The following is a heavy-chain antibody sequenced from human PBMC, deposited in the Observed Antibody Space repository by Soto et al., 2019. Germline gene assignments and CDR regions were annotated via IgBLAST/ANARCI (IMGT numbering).Heavy chain of an antibody. V-gene: IGHV3-33*01. J-gene: IGHJ6*02. D-gene: IGHD6-19*01. CDR1: GFTFSSYG. CDR3: ARDRGIAVAGLEYYGMDV. CDR2: IWYDGSNK. Sequence: QVQLVESGGGVVQPGRSLRLSCAASGFTFSSYGMHWVRQAPGKGLEWEAVIWYDGSNKYYADSVKGRFTISRDNSKNTLYLQMNSLRAEDTAVYYCARDRGIAVAGLEYYGMDVWGQGTTVTVSS.